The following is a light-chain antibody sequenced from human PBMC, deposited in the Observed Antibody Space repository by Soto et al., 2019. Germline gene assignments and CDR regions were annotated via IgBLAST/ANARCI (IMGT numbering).Light chain of an antibody. V-gene: IGLV2-14*03. CDR2: DVS. Sequence: QSVLTQPASVSGSPGQSITISCTGTISDIGLYKFVSWYQHHPGKAPKLIIFDVSSRASGISNRFSGSKSGNTASLTISGLQAEVEADYYCTSYTTDNIVVVVGGGTKVTVL. CDR3: TSYTTDNIVVV. CDR1: ISDIGLYKF. J-gene: IGLJ2*01.